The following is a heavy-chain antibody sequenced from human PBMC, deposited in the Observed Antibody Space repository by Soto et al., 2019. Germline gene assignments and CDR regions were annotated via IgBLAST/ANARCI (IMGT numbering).Heavy chain of an antibody. CDR1: GYTFRTYA. CDR3: ADTAVYYCARGRTVRNYADDSSDYFYFFDY. D-gene: IGHD3-22*01. J-gene: IGHJ4*02. Sequence: ASVKVYCKASGYTFRTYAMHWVRQAPGQRLEWMGWINGANGNTKYSQKLQGRVTITRDTSASTVYMELSNQFSLKLTSANAADTAVYYCARGRTVRNYADDSSDYFYFFDYWGQGTQVTVSS. V-gene: IGHV1-3*01. CDR2: INGANGNT.